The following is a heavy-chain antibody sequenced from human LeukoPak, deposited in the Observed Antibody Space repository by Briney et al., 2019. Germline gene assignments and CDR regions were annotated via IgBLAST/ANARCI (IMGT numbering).Heavy chain of an antibody. V-gene: IGHV4-59*01. CDR2: IYYSGST. Sequence: SETLSLTCTFSGGSISSYYWSWIRQPPGKGLEWIGYIYYSGSTNYNPSLKSRVTISVDTSKNQCSLKLSSVTAADTAVYYCARSYYYDSRGAFDIWGQGTMVTVSS. D-gene: IGHD3-22*01. J-gene: IGHJ3*02. CDR1: GGSISSYY. CDR3: ARSYYYDSRGAFDI.